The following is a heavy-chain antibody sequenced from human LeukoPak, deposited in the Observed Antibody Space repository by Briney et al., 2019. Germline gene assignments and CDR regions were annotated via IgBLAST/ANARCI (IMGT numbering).Heavy chain of an antibody. V-gene: IGHV3-30-3*01. D-gene: IGHD3-22*01. CDR2: ISYDGSNK. CDR1: GFTFSNVW. Sequence: GGSLRLSCAASGFTFSNVWMSWVRQAPGKGLEWVAVISYDGSNKYYADSVKGRFTISRDNSKNTLYLQMNSLRAEDTAVYYCARVMESYYDSSTSLGYWGQGTLVTVSS. J-gene: IGHJ4*02. CDR3: ARVMESYYDSSTSLGY.